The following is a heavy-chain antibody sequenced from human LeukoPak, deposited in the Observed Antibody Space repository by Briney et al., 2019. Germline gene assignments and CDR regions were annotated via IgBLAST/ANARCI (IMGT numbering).Heavy chain of an antibody. Sequence: PSETLSLTCAVYGGSFSGYYWSWIRQPPGKGLEWIGEINHSGSTNYNPSLKSRVTISVDTSKNQFSLKLSSVTAADTAVYYCARDRLSGSYDYFDYWGQGTLVTVSS. CDR3: ARDRLSGSYDYFDY. V-gene: IGHV4-34*01. CDR1: GGSFSGYY. D-gene: IGHD1-26*01. J-gene: IGHJ4*02. CDR2: INHSGST.